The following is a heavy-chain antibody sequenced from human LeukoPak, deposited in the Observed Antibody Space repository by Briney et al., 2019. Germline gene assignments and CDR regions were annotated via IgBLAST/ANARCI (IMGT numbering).Heavy chain of an antibody. Sequence: SETLSLTCTVSGGSISSSGYYWGWIRQPPGKGLEWIGSIYYSGSTYYNPSLKSRVTISVDTSKNQFSLKLSSVTAADTAVYYCASIVGATHLAFDYWGQGTLVTVSS. CDR2: IYYSGST. V-gene: IGHV4-39*01. D-gene: IGHD1-26*01. J-gene: IGHJ4*02. CDR3: ASIVGATHLAFDY. CDR1: GGSISSSGYY.